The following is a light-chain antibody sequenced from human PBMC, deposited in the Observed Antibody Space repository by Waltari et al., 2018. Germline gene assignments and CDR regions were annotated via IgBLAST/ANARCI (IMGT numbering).Light chain of an antibody. V-gene: IGKV3-15*01. Sequence: EIVMTQSPATLSVSPGERATLYCRASQSVSSNLAWYQQKPGQAPRPLIYGASTRATGIPARFSGSGSGTEFTLTISSLQSEDFAVYYCQQYNNWPPWTFGQGTKVEIK. J-gene: IGKJ1*01. CDR1: QSVSSN. CDR2: GAS. CDR3: QQYNNWPPWT.